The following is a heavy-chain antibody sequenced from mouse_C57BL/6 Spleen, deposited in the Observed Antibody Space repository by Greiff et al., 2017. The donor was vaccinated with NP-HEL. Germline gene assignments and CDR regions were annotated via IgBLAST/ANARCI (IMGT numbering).Heavy chain of an antibody. V-gene: IGHV1-66*01. Sequence: VQLQESGPELVKPGASVKISCKASGYSFTSYYIHWVKQRPGQGLEWIGWIYPGSGNTKYNEKFKGKATLTADTSSSTAYMQLSSLTSEDSAVYYCARLRRGFDYWGQGTTLTVSS. CDR3: ARLRRGFDY. D-gene: IGHD2-12*01. CDR1: GYSFTSYY. J-gene: IGHJ2*01. CDR2: IYPGSGNT.